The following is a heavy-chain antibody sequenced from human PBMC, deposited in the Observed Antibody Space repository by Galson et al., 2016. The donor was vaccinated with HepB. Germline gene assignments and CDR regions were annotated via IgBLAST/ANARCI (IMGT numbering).Heavy chain of an antibody. CDR1: GFPVSSNY. CDR2: PSHDEKSI. CDR3: ASSSHTSGYCDVFGI. J-gene: IGHJ3*02. D-gene: IGHD6-19*01. V-gene: IGHV3-30*03. Sequence: SLRLSCAVSGFPVSSNYMTWVRQAPGKGLEWVAVPSHDEKSIIYSDAVKGRFTISRDLSRSTLFLQMDRLTTEDTAVYYCASSSHTSGYCDVFGIWGQGTMVTVSS.